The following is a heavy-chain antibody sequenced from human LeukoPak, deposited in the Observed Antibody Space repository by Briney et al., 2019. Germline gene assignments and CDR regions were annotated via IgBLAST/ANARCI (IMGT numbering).Heavy chain of an antibody. J-gene: IGHJ4*02. CDR1: GFTVSRNY. CDR2: IYRGDST. Sequence: GGSLRLSCAASGFTVSRNYMSWVRQAPGKGLEWVSVIYRGDSTYYADSVKGRFTISRDNSKNTLYLQMNSLRAEDTAVYYCARPSSNYGDYGFDYWGQGTLVTVSS. V-gene: IGHV3-66*04. D-gene: IGHD4-17*01. CDR3: ARPSSNYGDYGFDY.